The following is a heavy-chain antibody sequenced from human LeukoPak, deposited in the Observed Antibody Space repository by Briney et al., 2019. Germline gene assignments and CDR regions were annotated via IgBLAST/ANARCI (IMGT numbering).Heavy chain of an antibody. V-gene: IGHV3-11*04. D-gene: IGHD6-6*01. CDR1: GFTFSDYY. J-gene: IGHJ4*02. CDR2: ISSSGNSI. CDR3: ARADDSSSGYFDY. Sequence: RGSLRLSCAASGFTFSDYYMSWIRQAPGKGLEWVSYISSSGNSISYADSVKGRFTISRDNAKNSLYLQMNSLRAEDTAVYYCARADDSSSGYFDYWGQGTLVTVSS.